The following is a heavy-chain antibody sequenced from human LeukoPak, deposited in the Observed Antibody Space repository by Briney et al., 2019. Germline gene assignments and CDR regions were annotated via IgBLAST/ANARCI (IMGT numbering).Heavy chain of an antibody. V-gene: IGHV4-39*01. Sequence: SETLSLTCTVSGVSISSSNNFWGWIRQPPGKGLEWIGSMHYRGTTYYIPSLKSRVTISVDTSKNQFSLKLSSVTAADTAVYYCARHEEEDGYNAKTFDFWGQGTLITVSS. CDR1: GVSISSSNNF. CDR3: ARHEEEDGYNAKTFDF. D-gene: IGHD5-24*01. J-gene: IGHJ4*02. CDR2: MHYRGTT.